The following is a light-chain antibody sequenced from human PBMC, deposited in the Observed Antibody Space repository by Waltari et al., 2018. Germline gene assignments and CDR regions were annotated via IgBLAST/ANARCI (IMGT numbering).Light chain of an antibody. CDR1: QSVGNN. CDR3: QQYDKWLMYT. CDR2: GAS. J-gene: IGKJ2*01. V-gene: IGKV3-15*01. Sequence: EVMMTQSPATLSVSPGERATLSCRASQSVGNNLAWFQERPGQAPRSLIFGASTRATGIPARFTGSGSGTEFTLTISSLQSEDFAVYYCQQYDKWLMYTFGQGTKVEVK.